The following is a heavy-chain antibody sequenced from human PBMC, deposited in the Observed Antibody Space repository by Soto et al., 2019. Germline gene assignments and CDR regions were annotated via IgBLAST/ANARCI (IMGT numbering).Heavy chain of an antibody. J-gene: IGHJ4*02. CDR3: AKGGHFSFFDY. Sequence: EVQLSESGGGLVQPGGSLRLSCAASGLTFRNYAMTWVRQAPGKGPEWVSTVSGRGDETFYADSVKGRFTISRDNSKDTVYLLMNSLRVEDTVVYYCAKGGHFSFFDYWGEGTLVTVSS. CDR1: GLTFRNYA. V-gene: IGHV3-23*01. CDR2: VSGRGDET.